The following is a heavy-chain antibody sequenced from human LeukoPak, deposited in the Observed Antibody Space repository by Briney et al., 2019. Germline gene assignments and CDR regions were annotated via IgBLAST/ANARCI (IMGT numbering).Heavy chain of an antibody. J-gene: IGHJ4*02. CDR1: GGSISSSSYY. CDR2: IYYSGST. Sequence: SETLSLTCTVSGGSISSSSYYWGWIRQPPGKGLEWIGSIYYSGSTYYNPFLKSRVTISVDTSKNQFSLKLSSVTAADTAVYYCARDFKEYSGYDWLGGTDYWGQGTLVTVSS. D-gene: IGHD5-12*01. V-gene: IGHV4-39*07. CDR3: ARDFKEYSGYDWLGGTDY.